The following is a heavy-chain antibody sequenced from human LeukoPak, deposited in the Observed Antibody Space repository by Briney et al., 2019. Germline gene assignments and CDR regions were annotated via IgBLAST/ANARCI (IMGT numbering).Heavy chain of an antibody. CDR3: AREAGYSGYEYFDY. J-gene: IGHJ4*02. V-gene: IGHV3-30-3*01. CDR1: GFTFSSYA. D-gene: IGHD5-12*01. CDR2: ISYDGSNK. Sequence: GGSLRLSCAASGFTFSSYAMHWVRQAPGKGLEWEEVISYDGSNKYYADSVKGRFTISRDNSKNTLYLQMNSLRAEDTAVYYCAREAGYSGYEYFDYWGQGTLVTVSS.